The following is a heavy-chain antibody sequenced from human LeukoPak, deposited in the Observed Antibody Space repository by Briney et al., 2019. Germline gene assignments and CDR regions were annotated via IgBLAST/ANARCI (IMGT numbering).Heavy chain of an antibody. CDR1: GFTFSSYA. CDR3: AKSRPGTKWLRSLYYFDY. Sequence: PGGSLRLSCAASGFTFSSYAMSWVRQAPGKGLEWVSAISGSGGSTYYADSVKGRFTISRDNSKNTLYLQMNSLRAEDTAVYYCAKSRPGTKWLRSLYYFDYWGQGTLVTVSS. CDR2: ISGSGGST. D-gene: IGHD5-12*01. V-gene: IGHV3-23*01. J-gene: IGHJ4*02.